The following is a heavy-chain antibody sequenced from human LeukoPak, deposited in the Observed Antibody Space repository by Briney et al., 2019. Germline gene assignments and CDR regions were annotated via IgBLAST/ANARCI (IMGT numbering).Heavy chain of an antibody. CDR3: ARDRGVTGGWFDP. V-gene: IGHV1-2*02. CDR1: GYTFTGYY. J-gene: IGHJ5*02. CDR2: INPNSGGT. Sequence: ASVKVSCKASGYTFTGYYMHWVRQAPGQGLEWMGWINPNSGGTNYAQKLQGRVTMTTDTSTSAAYMELRSLRSDDTAVYYCARDRGVTGGWFDPWGQGTLGTVSS. D-gene: IGHD2-8*02.